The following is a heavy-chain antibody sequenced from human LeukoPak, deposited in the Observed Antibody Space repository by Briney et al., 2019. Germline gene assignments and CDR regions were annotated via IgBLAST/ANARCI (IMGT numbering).Heavy chain of an antibody. CDR3: ARNTAPGYGLDV. CDR2: INPNSGGT. D-gene: IGHD5-18*01. CDR1: GYTFTGNY. J-gene: IGHJ6*02. Sequence: ASVKVSCKASGYTFTGNYMHWVRQAPGQGLEWMGWINPNSGGTNYAQKFQGRVTMTRDTSISTAYMELSRLRSDDTAVYYCARNTAPGYGLDVWGQGTPVTVSS. V-gene: IGHV1-2*02.